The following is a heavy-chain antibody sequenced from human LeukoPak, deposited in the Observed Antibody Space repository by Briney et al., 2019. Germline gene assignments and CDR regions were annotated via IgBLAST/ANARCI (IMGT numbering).Heavy chain of an antibody. Sequence: GGSLRLSCAASGFTFSSYWMSWVRQAPGKGLEWVANIKQDGSEKYYVDSVKGRFTISRDNAKNSLYLQMNSLRAEDTAVYYCARASYSSGSFPDYWGQGTLVTVSS. J-gene: IGHJ4*02. CDR1: GFTFSSYW. V-gene: IGHV3-7*01. CDR2: IKQDGSEK. CDR3: ARASYSSGSFPDY. D-gene: IGHD3-10*01.